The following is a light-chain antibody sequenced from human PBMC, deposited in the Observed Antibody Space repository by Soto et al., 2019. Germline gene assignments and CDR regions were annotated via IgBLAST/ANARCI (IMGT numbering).Light chain of an antibody. V-gene: IGKV4-1*01. J-gene: IGKJ1*01. CDR2: WTS. CDR1: QSLLSTSTRKTY. Sequence: IVVTQSPDSLAVSLGETATITCRSSQSLLSTSTRKTYLAWYQQRVGQPPKLLIYWTSTRQPGVPARFSGRGSGTDFTLTINDLQAEDVAVYFWQQYHSFPWTFGQGTKVE. CDR3: QQYHSFPWT.